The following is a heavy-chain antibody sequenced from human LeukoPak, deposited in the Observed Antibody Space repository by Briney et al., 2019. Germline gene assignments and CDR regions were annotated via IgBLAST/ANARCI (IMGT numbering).Heavy chain of an antibody. CDR1: GFTFSSYG. J-gene: IGHJ6*04. V-gene: IGHV3-23*01. CDR3: ARGQGSGGNPGMDV. Sequence: GGPLRLSCAASGFTFSSYGMSWVRQAPGKGLEWVSAISGSGGSTYYADSVKGRFTISRDNSKNTLYLQVNSLRVEDTAVYYCARGQGSGGNPGMDVWGKGTTVTISS. D-gene: IGHD4-23*01. CDR2: ISGSGGST.